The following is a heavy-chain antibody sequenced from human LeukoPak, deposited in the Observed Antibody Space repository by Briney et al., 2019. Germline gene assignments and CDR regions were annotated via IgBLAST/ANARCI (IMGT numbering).Heavy chain of an antibody. Sequence: SETLSLTCAVYGGSFSGYYWSWIRQPPGKGLEWIGEINHSGSTNYNPSLKSRVTISVDTSKNQFSLKLSSVTAADTAVYYCARKKAPKIVATMRYFDYWGQGTLVTVSS. CDR3: ARKKAPKIVATMRYFDY. D-gene: IGHD5-12*01. J-gene: IGHJ4*02. CDR2: INHSGST. CDR1: GGSFSGYY. V-gene: IGHV4-34*01.